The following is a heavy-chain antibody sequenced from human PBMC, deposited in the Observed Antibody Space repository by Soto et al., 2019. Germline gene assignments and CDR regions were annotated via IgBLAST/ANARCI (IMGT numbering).Heavy chain of an antibody. CDR2: ISESSSSI. Sequence: GGSLRLSCAASGFTFSTYAMTWVRQAPGKGLEWLSYISESSSSIYYADSVKGRFTISRDNAKNSLYLQLSSLRDEDTAVYFCARDPDGITDFDYWGQGTQVTVSS. V-gene: IGHV3-48*02. CDR1: GFTFSTYA. CDR3: ARDPDGITDFDY. D-gene: IGHD1-1*01. J-gene: IGHJ4*02.